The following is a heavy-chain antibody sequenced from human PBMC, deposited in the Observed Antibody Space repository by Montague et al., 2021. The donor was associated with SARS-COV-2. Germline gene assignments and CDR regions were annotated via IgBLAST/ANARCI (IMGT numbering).Heavy chain of an antibody. D-gene: IGHD3-16*02. J-gene: IGHJ5*02. V-gene: IGHV4-39*01. CDR1: GDSISSCGYY. CDR3: ARLSFVELWLNLGWFDP. Sequence: SETLSLTCSVSGDSISSCGYYWGWIPQPPGKGLDWIGTVYYSGSTNSNPSLKIRVTMPVDTSKNQFSLELRTVTAADTAVYYCARLSFVELWLNLGWFDPWGQGTLVTVSS. CDR2: VYYSGST.